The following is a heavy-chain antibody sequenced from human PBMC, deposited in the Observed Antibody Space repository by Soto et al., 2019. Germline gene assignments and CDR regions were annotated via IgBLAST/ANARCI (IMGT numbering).Heavy chain of an antibody. Sequence: CLRLSGAVSGFTLDDNAMHWVRQAPEKGLEWVSGINWKSDIGYADSVKGRFTISRDNAENSLYLHMNSLRAEDTALYYCAISQDRGGRTTFIYWGQGTQVTVSS. CDR3: AISQDRGGRTTFIY. D-gene: IGHD3-16*01. V-gene: IGHV3-9*01. CDR2: INWKSDI. CDR1: GFTLDDNA. J-gene: IGHJ4*02.